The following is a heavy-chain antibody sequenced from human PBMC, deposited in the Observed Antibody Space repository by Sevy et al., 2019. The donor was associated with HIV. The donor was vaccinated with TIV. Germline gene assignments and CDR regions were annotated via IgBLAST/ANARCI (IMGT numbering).Heavy chain of an antibody. J-gene: IGHJ4*02. V-gene: IGHV3-23*01. CDR2: IGGSGGRT. CDR3: AKENRDGFQ. CDR1: GFIFSTYA. Sequence: GGSLRLSCAGSGFIFSTYAMTWVRQAPGKGLEWVSSIGGSGGRTYYADSVKGRFTISRDNSNNMIDLEMNSLRAEDTAVYYCAKENRDGFQWGQGTLVTVSS. D-gene: IGHD3-10*01.